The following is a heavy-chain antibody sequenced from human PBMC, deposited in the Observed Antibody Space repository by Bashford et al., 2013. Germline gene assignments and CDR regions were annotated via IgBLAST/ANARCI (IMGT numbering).Heavy chain of an antibody. CDR1: Y. CDR3: ARDLTPRYNFGYYYYYYGMDV. CDR2: IDNTGRTI. J-gene: IGHJ6*02. Sequence: YTSWIRQPPGKGLEWVSSIDNTGRTIFYADSVKGRFTISRDNAKNSLFLQMNSLSADDTAVYYCARDLTPRYNFGYYYYYYGMDVWGQGTTVTVSS. V-gene: IGHV3-11*01. D-gene: IGHD1-1*01.